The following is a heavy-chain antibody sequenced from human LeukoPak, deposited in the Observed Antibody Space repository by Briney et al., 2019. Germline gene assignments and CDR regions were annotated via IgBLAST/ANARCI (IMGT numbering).Heavy chain of an antibody. D-gene: IGHD2-2*01. CDR3: ARLSLGYCSSTSCYFPFGRGYYYYYMDV. J-gene: IGHJ6*03. V-gene: IGHV4-4*07. Sequence: SETLSLTCTVSGGSISSYYWSWIRQPAGKGLEWIGRIYTSGSTNYNPSLKSRVTMSVDTSKNQFSLKLSSVTAADTAVYYCARLSLGYCSSTSCYFPFGRGYYYYYMDVWGKGTTVTVSS. CDR1: GGSISSYY. CDR2: IYTSGST.